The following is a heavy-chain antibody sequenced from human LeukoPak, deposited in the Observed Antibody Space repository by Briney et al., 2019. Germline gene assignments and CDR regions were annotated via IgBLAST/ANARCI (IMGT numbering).Heavy chain of an antibody. CDR3: ARELDIAAAVTLGY. CDR1: GFTFSSYA. Sequence: GGSLRLSCAASGFTFSSYAMHWVRHARGKGLEWVGGILYDGINTYYPDSVKGRFTISRYHSKNTLYLQMKSLRAEDTAVYYCARELDIAAAVTLGYWGQGTLVAASS. J-gene: IGHJ4*02. CDR2: ILYDGINT. D-gene: IGHD6-13*01. V-gene: IGHV3-33*01.